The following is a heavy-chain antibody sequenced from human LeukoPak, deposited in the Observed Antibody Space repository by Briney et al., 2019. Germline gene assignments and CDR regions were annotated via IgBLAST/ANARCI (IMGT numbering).Heavy chain of an antibody. D-gene: IGHD3-22*01. CDR3: AKGGVYDSSGYLGY. V-gene: IGHV3-9*01. CDR2: ISWNSGSI. Sequence: QSGGSLRLSCAASGFTFDDYAMHWVRQAPGKGLEWVSGISWNSGSIGYADSVKGRFTISRDNAKNSLYLQMNSLRAEDTALYYCAKGGVYDSSGYLGYWGQGTLVTVSS. CDR1: GFTFDDYA. J-gene: IGHJ4*02.